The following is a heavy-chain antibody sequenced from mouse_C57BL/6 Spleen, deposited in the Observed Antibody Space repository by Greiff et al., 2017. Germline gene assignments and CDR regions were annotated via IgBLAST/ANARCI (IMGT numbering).Heavy chain of an antibody. D-gene: IGHD1-1*01. CDR2: IDPNSGGT. J-gene: IGHJ3*01. CDR3: AREGNYYGWFAY. CDR1: GYTFTSYW. V-gene: IGHV1-72*01. Sequence: QVQLQQPGAELVKPGASVKLSCKASGYTFTSYWMHWVKQRPGRGLGWIGRIDPNSGGTKYNEKFKSKATLTVDKPSSTAYMQLSSLTSEDSAVYYCAREGNYYGWFAYWGQGTLVTVSA.